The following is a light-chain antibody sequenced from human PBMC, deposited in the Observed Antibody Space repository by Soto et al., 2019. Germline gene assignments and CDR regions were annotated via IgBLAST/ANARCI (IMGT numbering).Light chain of an antibody. Sequence: DIQMTQSPSSLSAPVGDRVTITCRASQSISSYLNWYQQKPGKAPKLLIYAASSLQSGVPSRFSGSGSGTDFTLTISNLQPEDFATYYCQQSYSTPFTFGPGTKVAIK. CDR2: AAS. CDR1: QSISSY. V-gene: IGKV1-39*01. J-gene: IGKJ3*01. CDR3: QQSYSTPFT.